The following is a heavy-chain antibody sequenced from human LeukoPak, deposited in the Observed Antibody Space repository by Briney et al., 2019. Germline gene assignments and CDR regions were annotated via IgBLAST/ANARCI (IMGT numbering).Heavy chain of an antibody. CDR3: ARVAGWNYFDY. Sequence: SETLSLTCTVSGGSVTSATYNWSWIRQPPGKGLEWIGYIYYRGSTNYNPSLKSRATISVDTSKNQFSLKLSSVTAADTAVYYCARVAGWNYFDYWGQGTLVTVSS. V-gene: IGHV4-61*01. D-gene: IGHD6-19*01. CDR1: GGSVTSATYN. CDR2: IYYRGST. J-gene: IGHJ4*02.